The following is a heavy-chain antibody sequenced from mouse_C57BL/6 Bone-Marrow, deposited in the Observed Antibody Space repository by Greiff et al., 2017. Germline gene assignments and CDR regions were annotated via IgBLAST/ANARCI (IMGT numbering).Heavy chain of an antibody. V-gene: IGHV1-64*01. CDR2: IHPNSGST. D-gene: IGHD2-3*01. CDR1: GYTFTSYW. J-gene: IGHJ2*01. Sequence: VQLQQPGAELVKPGASVKLSCKASGYTFTSYWMHWVKQRPGQGLEWIGMIHPNSGSTNYNEKFKSKATLTVDKSSSTAYMQLSSLTSEDSAVYYCASYDGYLYFDYWGQGTTLTVSS. CDR3: ASYDGYLYFDY.